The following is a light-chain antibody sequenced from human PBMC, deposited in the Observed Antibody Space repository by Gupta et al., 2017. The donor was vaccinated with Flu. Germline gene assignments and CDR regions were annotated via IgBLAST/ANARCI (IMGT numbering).Light chain of an antibody. CDR3: HKEDSIPYT. CDR2: WAS. Sequence: DIVMWQSPDSLAVSLGERATSNCKSSQSVLHSSNNRNYLTWYQQKPGQPPTILFYWASTREAGVPDRFSGSGSGTDFTLTISSLQAEDVAIYYCHKEDSIPYTFGQGTKLEIK. V-gene: IGKV4-1*01. CDR1: QSVLHSSNNRNY. J-gene: IGKJ2*01.